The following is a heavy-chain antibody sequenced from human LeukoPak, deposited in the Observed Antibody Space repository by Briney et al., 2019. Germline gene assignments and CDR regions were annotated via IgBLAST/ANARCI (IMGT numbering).Heavy chain of an antibody. CDR1: GGSISSSSYY. Sequence: PSETLSLTCTVSGGSISSSSYYWGWIRQPPGKGLEWIGSIYYSGSTYYNPSLKSRVTISVDTSKNQFSLKLSSVTAADTAVYYCARSYYYGSYGMDVWGQGTTATVSS. J-gene: IGHJ6*02. V-gene: IGHV4-39*01. D-gene: IGHD3-10*01. CDR2: IYYSGST. CDR3: ARSYYYGSYGMDV.